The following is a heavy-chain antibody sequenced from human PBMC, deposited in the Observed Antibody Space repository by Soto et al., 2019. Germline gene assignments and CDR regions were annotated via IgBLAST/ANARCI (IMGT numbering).Heavy chain of an antibody. CDR3: ARAGDYVWDY. D-gene: IGHD3-16*01. CDR2: IGAYTNRT. J-gene: IGHJ4*02. CDR1: GYTLSIYG. Sequence: QIELVQSGAEVKKPGASVKVSCKASGYTLSIYGIQWVRQAPGQGLEWMGWIGAYTNRTIYAQKFQDRVTLTTDTSTTTAFMEVRTLTSDDTAVYSCARAGDYVWDYWGQGTLVTVSS. V-gene: IGHV1-18*01.